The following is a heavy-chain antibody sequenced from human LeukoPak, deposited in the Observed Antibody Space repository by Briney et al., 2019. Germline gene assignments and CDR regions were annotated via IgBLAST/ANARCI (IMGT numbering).Heavy chain of an antibody. V-gene: IGHV4-59*07. CDR1: GVFMSILH. CDR3: VTGRYSYGWYDH. Sequence: SDTLSLTRSLCGVFMSILHWRDMRHPPGKGLEWIGYMYYGGRPNYNPSLKSRVITSLDTPKNQYSLQLNSVTTADTAVYYCVTGRYSYGWYDHWGEGILVTVSS. J-gene: IGHJ5*02. D-gene: IGHD1-26*01. CDR2: MYYGGRP.